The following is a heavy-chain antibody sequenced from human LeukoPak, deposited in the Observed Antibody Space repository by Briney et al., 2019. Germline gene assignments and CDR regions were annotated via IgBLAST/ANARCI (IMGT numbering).Heavy chain of an antibody. Sequence: SETLSLTCTVSGGSITIDYWSWIRQPAGKGLEWIGRLHNSGTTKYNSSLESRVTMSLDTSKNQFSLKVTSVTAEDTAVYYCARDRSRTFDYWGQGILVTVSP. V-gene: IGHV4-4*07. CDR1: GGSITIDY. J-gene: IGHJ4*02. CDR2: LHNSGTT. CDR3: ARDRSRTFDY. D-gene: IGHD1-7*01.